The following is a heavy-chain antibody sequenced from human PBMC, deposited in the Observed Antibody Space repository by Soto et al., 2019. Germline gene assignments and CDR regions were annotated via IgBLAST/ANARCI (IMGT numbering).Heavy chain of an antibody. Sequence: QVQLVQSGAEVKKPGASVKVSCKASGYSLITYGISWLRQARGQGLEWMGWISAYNGDTNFAQKFQGRVTMTTDTSTNTAYMDLRSLTSDDTAVYYCARVPPYYGPLTGYYRDRYVDLWGRGTLVTVSS. CDR1: GYSLITYG. CDR2: ISAYNGDT. D-gene: IGHD3-9*01. CDR3: ARVPPYYGPLTGYYRDRYVDL. J-gene: IGHJ2*01. V-gene: IGHV1-18*01.